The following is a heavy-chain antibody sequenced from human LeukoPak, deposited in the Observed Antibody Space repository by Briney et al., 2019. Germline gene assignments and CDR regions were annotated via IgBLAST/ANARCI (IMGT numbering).Heavy chain of an antibody. Sequence: PSETLSLTCAVYGGSFSGYYWSWIRQPPGKGLEWIGEINHSGSTNYNPSLKSRVTISVDTSKNQFSLKLSSVTAADTAVYYCARGKKLVYSYYGSGSNLYYYYGMDVWGQGTTVTVSS. CDR2: INHSGST. V-gene: IGHV4-34*01. J-gene: IGHJ6*02. CDR3: ARGKKLVYSYYGSGSNLYYYYGMDV. D-gene: IGHD3-10*01. CDR1: GGSFSGYY.